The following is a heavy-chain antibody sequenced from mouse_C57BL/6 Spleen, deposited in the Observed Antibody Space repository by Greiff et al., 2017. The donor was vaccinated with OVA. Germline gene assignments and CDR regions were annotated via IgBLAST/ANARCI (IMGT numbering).Heavy chain of an antibody. Sequence: VQLQQSGPELVKPGASVKISCKASGYTFTDYYMNWVKQSHGKSLEWIGDINPNNGGTSYNQKFKGKATLTVDKSSSTAYMELRSLTSEDSAVYYCARGDDYDGGFAYWGQGTLVTVSA. CDR2: INPNNGGT. D-gene: IGHD2-4*01. V-gene: IGHV1-26*01. CDR3: ARGDDYDGGFAY. CDR1: GYTFTDYY. J-gene: IGHJ3*01.